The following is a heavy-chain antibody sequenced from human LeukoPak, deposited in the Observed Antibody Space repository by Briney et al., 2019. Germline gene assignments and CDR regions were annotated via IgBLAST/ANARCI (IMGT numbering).Heavy chain of an antibody. CDR1: GYTFTGYY. Sequence: ASVKVSCKASGYTFTGYYVHWVRQAPGQGLEWMGWINPNSGDTNYAQRFQGRVTMTSDTPISTVYMELNRLRSDDTAVFYCARCPVGLFHFYSDHMDVWGKGTTVTVSS. CDR3: ARCPVGLFHFYSDHMDV. D-gene: IGHD1-26*01. J-gene: IGHJ6*03. CDR2: INPNSGDT. V-gene: IGHV1-2*02.